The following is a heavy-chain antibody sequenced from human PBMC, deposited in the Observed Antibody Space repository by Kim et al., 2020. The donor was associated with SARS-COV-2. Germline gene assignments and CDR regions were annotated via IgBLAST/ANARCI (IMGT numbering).Heavy chain of an antibody. Sequence: GGSLRLSCAASGFTVSSNYMSWVRQAPGKGLEWVSLIYSGGSTYYADTVNGRSPISRHNSKTTLYLQMNSLRAEDTAVYYCARDSGILTGSPFDYWGQGT. D-gene: IGHD3-9*01. CDR2: IYSGGST. CDR1: GFTVSSNY. V-gene: IGHV3-53*01. J-gene: IGHJ4*02. CDR3: ARDSGILTGSPFDY.